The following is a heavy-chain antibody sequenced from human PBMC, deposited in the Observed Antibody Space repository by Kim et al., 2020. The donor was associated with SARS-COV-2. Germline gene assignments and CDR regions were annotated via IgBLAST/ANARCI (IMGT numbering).Heavy chain of an antibody. V-gene: IGHV4-30-2*05. J-gene: IGHJ6*03. D-gene: IGHD2-15*01. CDR3: ARLPVAAIPPLDYSYYMDV. Sequence: SRVTISVDTSKNQFSLKLSSVTAADTAVYYCARLPVAAIPPLDYSYYMDVWGKGTTVTVSS.